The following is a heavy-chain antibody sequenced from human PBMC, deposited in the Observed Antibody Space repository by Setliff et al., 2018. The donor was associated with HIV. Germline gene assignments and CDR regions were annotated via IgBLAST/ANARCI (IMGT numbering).Heavy chain of an antibody. CDR1: GGSIRSRDYS. CDR2: LPHSGAT. J-gene: IGHJ5*01. CDR3: ERRAYYDFWSGFYLSIANRFDS. Sequence: LSLTCTVSGGSIRSRDYSWGWIRQPPGKGLEWIVSLPHSGATFYNPSLRSRVTTSEDTSKNQFSLKLSSVTAADTAVYYCERRAYYDFWSGFYLSIANRFDSWGQGILVTVSS. D-gene: IGHD3-3*01. V-gene: IGHV4-39*01.